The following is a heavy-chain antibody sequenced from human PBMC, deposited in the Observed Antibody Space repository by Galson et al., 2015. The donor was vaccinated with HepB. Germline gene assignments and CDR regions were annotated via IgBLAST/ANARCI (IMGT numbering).Heavy chain of an antibody. CDR3: ARRPYITMIVSRVWYFDL. J-gene: IGHJ2*01. CDR2: ISSSSSTI. V-gene: IGHV3-48*02. CDR1: GFTFSSYS. D-gene: IGHD3-22*01. Sequence: SLRLSCAASGFTFSSYSMNWVRQAPGKGLEWVSYISSSSSTIYYADSVKGRFTISRDNAKNSLYLQMNSLRDEDTAVYYCARRPYITMIVSRVWYFDLWGRGTLVTVSS.